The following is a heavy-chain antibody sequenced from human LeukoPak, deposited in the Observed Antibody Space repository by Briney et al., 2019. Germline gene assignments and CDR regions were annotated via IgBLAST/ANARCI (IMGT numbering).Heavy chain of an antibody. CDR1: GYTFTSYY. V-gene: IGHV1-2*02. D-gene: IGHD3-22*01. Sequence: GASVKVSCKASGYTFTSYYMHWVRQAPGQGLEWMGWINPNSGGTNYAQKFQGRVTMTRDTSISTAYMELSRLRSDDTAVYYCAREEYYYDSSGDTFDYWGQGTLVTVSS. J-gene: IGHJ4*02. CDR2: INPNSGGT. CDR3: AREEYYYDSSGDTFDY.